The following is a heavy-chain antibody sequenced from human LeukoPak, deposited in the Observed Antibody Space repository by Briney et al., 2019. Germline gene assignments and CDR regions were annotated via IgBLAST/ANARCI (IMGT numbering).Heavy chain of an antibody. D-gene: IGHD1-14*01. Sequence: ASVKVSCKASGYTFTSYAMNWVRQAPGQGLEWMGWINTNTGNPTYAQGFTGRFIFSSDTSVSTAYLQISSLKAEDTAVYYCARDIYQHINVNWFDPWGQGTLVTVSS. CDR2: INTNTGNP. CDR1: GYTFTSYA. CDR3: ARDIYQHINVNWFDP. V-gene: IGHV7-4-1*02. J-gene: IGHJ5*02.